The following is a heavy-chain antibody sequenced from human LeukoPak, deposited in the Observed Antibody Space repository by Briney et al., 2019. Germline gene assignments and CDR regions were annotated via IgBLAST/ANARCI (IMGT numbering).Heavy chain of an antibody. J-gene: IGHJ3*02. CDR1: GFTFTMFG. CDR2: IDGHSGII. D-gene: IGHD3-3*01. V-gene: IGHV3-48*01. CDR3: ARTYDFGRGPPGDAFDN. Sequence: GGFLRLSCAASGFTFTMFGMNWVRQAPGKGLEWVSYIDGHSGIIYYADSVQGRFTTSRDNAKDSVFLQMNGLRVDDTAVYYCARTYDFGRGPPGDAFDNWGPGTLVTVPS.